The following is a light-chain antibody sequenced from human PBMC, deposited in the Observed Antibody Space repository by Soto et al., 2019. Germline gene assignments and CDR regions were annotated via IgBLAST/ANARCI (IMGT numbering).Light chain of an antibody. J-gene: IGLJ1*01. CDR2: EVR. CDR3: SSYTRSSTLI. Sequence: QSALTQPACVPGSPGQSITISCTGTSSDVGGYNYVSWYRQHPGKAPKLMIYEVRNRSSGVSNRFSGSKSGNTASLTISGLQAEDEADYYCSSYTRSSTLIFGIGTKVTVL. CDR1: SSDVGGYNY. V-gene: IGLV2-14*01.